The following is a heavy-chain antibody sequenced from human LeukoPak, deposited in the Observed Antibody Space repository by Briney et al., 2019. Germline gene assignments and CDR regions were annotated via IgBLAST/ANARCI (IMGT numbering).Heavy chain of an antibody. V-gene: IGHV4-38-2*02. Sequence: SETLSLTCTVSSYSISSGYYWGWIRQPPGKGLEGIGSIYYSGNTYYNPSLKSRVIISVDTSKNQFSLKLSSVTAADTAVYYCARVPHGETIFGVVLYWFDPWGQGTLVTVSS. J-gene: IGHJ5*02. CDR3: ARVPHGETIFGVVLYWFDP. D-gene: IGHD3-3*01. CDR1: SYSISSGYY. CDR2: IYYSGNT.